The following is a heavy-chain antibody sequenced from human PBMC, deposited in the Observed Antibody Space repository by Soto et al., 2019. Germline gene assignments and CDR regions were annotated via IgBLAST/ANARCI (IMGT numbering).Heavy chain of an antibody. V-gene: IGHV3-23*01. J-gene: IGHJ4*02. CDR3: AKDIAPIAVAGRGENNDY. D-gene: IGHD6-19*01. CDR2: ISGSGGST. Sequence: GGSLRLSCAASGFTFSSYAMSWVRQAPGKGLEWVSAISGSGGSTYYADSVKGRFTISRDNSKNTLYLQMNSLRAEDTAVYYCAKDIAPIAVAGRGENNDYWGQGTLVTVSS. CDR1: GFTFSSYA.